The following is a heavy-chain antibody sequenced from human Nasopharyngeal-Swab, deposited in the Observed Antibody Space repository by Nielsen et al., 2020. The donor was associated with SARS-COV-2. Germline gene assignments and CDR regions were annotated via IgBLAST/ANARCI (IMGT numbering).Heavy chain of an antibody. CDR2: ISYDGSSK. Sequence: VRQAPGKGLEWVAVISYDGSSKYYADSVKGRFTISRDNSKNTLYLQMNSLRAEDTAVYYCARGTLRLDIVVVPAVYFDYWGQGTLVTVSS. J-gene: IGHJ4*02. CDR3: ARGTLRLDIVVVPAVYFDY. D-gene: IGHD2-2*03. V-gene: IGHV3-30*04.